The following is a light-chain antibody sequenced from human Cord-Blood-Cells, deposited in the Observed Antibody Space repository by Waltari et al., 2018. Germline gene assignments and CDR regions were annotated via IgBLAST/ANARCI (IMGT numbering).Light chain of an antibody. CDR1: QSVLYSSNNKNY. V-gene: IGKV4-1*01. Sequence: IFMTQSPASPAVSPGEWATIHYRPLQSVLYSSNNKNYLAWYQQKPGQTPKLLIYWASTRESGVPDRFSGSGSGTDFTLTISSMQAEDVAVYYCQQYNSTPLTFGGGTKVEIK. CDR3: QQYNSTPLT. J-gene: IGKJ4*01. CDR2: WAS.